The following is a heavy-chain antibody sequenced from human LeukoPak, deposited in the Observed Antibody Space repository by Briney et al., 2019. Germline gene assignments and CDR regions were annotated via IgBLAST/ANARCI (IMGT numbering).Heavy chain of an antibody. D-gene: IGHD6-13*01. J-gene: IGHJ3*02. CDR2: ISGSGGST. Sequence: GGSLRLSCAASGFTFSSYAMSWVRQAPGKGLEWVSSISGSGGSTYYADSVKGRFTISRDNSKNTLYLQMNSLRAEDTAVYYCARFYSSSWYGAFDIWGQGTMVTVSS. CDR1: GFTFSSYA. V-gene: IGHV3-23*01. CDR3: ARFYSSSWYGAFDI.